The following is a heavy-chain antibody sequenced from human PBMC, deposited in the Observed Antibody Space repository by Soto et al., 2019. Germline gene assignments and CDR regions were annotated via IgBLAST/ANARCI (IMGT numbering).Heavy chain of an antibody. V-gene: IGHV4-4*02. J-gene: IGHJ4*02. D-gene: IGHD6-6*01. CDR1: GGPISSRNW. Sequence: QVQLQESGPGLVKPSGTLSLTCAVSGGPISSRNWWGWVRQPPGKGLEWIGEIYHSGSTNYNPSLKGRVTMSVDKSKNQFSLKLTSVTAADTAVYYCARSSIATRPDFDYWGQGTLVTVSS. CDR2: IYHSGST. CDR3: ARSSIATRPDFDY.